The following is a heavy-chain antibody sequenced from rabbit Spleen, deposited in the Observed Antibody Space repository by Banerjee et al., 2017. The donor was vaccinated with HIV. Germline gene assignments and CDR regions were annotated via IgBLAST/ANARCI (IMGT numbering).Heavy chain of an antibody. Sequence: QEQLVESGGGLVQPEGSLTLTCTASGFSFSSNYYMCWVRQAPGKGLEWIGCIYTGSSGSTYYATWAKGRFTISKTSSTTVTLQMTSLTAADTATYFCARGDLYYAHNDLWGPGTLVTVS. J-gene: IGHJ4*01. V-gene: IGHV1S45*01. CDR2: IYTGSSGST. CDR3: ARGDLYYAHNDL. CDR1: GFSFSSNYY. D-gene: IGHD1-1*01.